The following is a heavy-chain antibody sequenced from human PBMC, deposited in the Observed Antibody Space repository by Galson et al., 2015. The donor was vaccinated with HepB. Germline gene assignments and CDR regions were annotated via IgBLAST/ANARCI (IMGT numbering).Heavy chain of an antibody. V-gene: IGHV3-30*18. CDR3: AKDSGYCISTTCREYFQH. CDR1: GFTFSSYG. J-gene: IGHJ1*01. CDR2: ISHDGSNI. D-gene: IGHD2-2*03. Sequence: SLRLSCAASGFTFSSYGMHWVRQAPGKGPEWVAVISHDGSNIHYADSVTGRFTISRDDLKNTLYLQMNSLRVDDTAVYYCAKDSGYCISTTCREYFQHWGQGTLVTVSS.